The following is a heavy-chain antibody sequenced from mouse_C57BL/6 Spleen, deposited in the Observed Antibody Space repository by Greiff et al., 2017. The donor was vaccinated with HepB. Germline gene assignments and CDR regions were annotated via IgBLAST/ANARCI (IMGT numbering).Heavy chain of an antibody. Sequence: QVQLQQPGAELVRPGSSVKLSCKASGYTFTSYWMHWVKQRPIQGLEWIGNIDPSDSETHYNQKFKDKATLTVDKSSSTAYMQLSSLTSEDSAVYYCARGDYSNYGGAMDYWGQGTSVTVSS. J-gene: IGHJ4*01. CDR3: ARGDYSNYGGAMDY. D-gene: IGHD2-5*01. CDR1: GYTFTSYW. V-gene: IGHV1-52*01. CDR2: IDPSDSET.